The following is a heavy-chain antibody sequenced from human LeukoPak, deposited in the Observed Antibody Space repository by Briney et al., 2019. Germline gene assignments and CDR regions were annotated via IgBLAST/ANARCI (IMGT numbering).Heavy chain of an antibody. CDR1: GFTFSSYG. CDR2: IRYDGSNK. Sequence: GGSLRLSCAASGFTFSSYGMHWVRQAPGKGLGWVAFIRYDGSNKYYADSVKGRFTISRDNSKNTLYVQMNSLRAEDTAVYYCAKDMAYCSSTSCYGWSNAFDFWGQGTMLTVS. CDR3: AKDMAYCSSTSCYGWSNAFDF. V-gene: IGHV3-30*02. D-gene: IGHD2-2*01. J-gene: IGHJ3*01.